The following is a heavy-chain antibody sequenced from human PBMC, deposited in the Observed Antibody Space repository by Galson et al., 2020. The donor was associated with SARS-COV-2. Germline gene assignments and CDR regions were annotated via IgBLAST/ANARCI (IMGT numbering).Heavy chain of an antibody. CDR2: IWYDGSNK. J-gene: IGHJ4*02. CDR3: ARDISSSWSEYYFDY. V-gene: IGHV3-33*01. D-gene: IGHD6-6*01. CDR1: GFTFSSYG. Sequence: GESLKISCAASGFTFSSYGMHWVRQAPGKGLEWVAAIWYDGSNKYYADSVKGRFTISRDNSKNTLYLQMNSLRAEDTAVYYCARDISSSWSEYYFDYWGQGTLVTVSS.